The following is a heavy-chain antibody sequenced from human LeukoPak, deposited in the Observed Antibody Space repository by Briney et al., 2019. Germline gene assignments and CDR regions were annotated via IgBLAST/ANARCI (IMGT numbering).Heavy chain of an antibody. CDR2: ITWDGGAT. CDR3: AKSDNPWEPINPFDY. V-gene: IGHV3-43*01. CDR1: EFTFDDFS. J-gene: IGHJ4*02. D-gene: IGHD1-26*01. Sequence: EGSLRLSCAASEFTFDDFSMNWVRQAPGTGLEWVSLITWDGGATYYADSVKGRFTISRDNSKNSLYLQMNSLRTEDTAVYYCAKSDNPWEPINPFDYWGQGTLVTVSS.